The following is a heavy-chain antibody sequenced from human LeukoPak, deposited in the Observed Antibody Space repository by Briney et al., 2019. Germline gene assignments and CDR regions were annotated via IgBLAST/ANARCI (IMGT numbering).Heavy chain of an antibody. D-gene: IGHD3-22*01. V-gene: IGHV1-46*01. CDR2: INPSGGST. J-gene: IGHJ4*02. CDR1: GYTFTSYY. CDR3: ALSSGYFRSFDY. Sequence: ASVKVSCKASGYTFTSYYMHWVRQAPGQGLEWMGIINPSGGSTSYAQKFQGRVTMTRDMSTSTVYMELSSLRPEDTAVYHCALSSGYFRSFDYWGQGTLVTVSS.